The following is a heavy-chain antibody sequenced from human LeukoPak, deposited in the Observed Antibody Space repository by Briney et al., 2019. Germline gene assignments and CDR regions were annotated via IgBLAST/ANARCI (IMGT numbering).Heavy chain of an antibody. CDR2: IWYDGSYK. D-gene: IGHD3-22*01. CDR1: GFTFITYG. J-gene: IGHJ4*02. Sequence: GGSLRLSCAASGFTFITYGMHWVRQAPGKGLEWVALIWYDGSYKYYADSVKGRFTISRDNSKNTLYLQMNSLRAEDTAVYYCAREYYDSSDYPRQHYFDYWGQGTLVTVAS. V-gene: IGHV3-33*01. CDR3: AREYYDSSDYPRQHYFDY.